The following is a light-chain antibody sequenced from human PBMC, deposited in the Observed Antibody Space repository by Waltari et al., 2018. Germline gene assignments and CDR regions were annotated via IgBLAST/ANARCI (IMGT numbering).Light chain of an antibody. V-gene: IGLV1-44*01. CDR3: AAWDDSLNGYV. J-gene: IGLJ1*01. CDR2: SNN. CDR1: SSNIASTT. Sequence: QSVLTQPPSASGTPGQRVTIPCSGSSSNIASTTVNWYQQLPGTAPKLLIYSNNQRPSGVPDRFSGSKSGTSASLAISGLQSEDEADYYCAAWDDSLNGYVFGTGTKVTVL.